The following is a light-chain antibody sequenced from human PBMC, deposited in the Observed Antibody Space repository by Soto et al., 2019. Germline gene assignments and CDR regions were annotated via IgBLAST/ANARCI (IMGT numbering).Light chain of an antibody. V-gene: IGLV2-14*03. CDR3: SSYTSSNTVV. CDR1: SSDVGSYNY. Sequence: QSALTQPASVSGSPGQSITISCTGTSSDVGSYNYVSWYQQHPDKAPKLIIYDVSNRPSVVANRFSGYKSGNTASLTISGLPAEDEADYYCSSYTSSNTVVFGGGTKLTVL. CDR2: DVS. J-gene: IGLJ3*02.